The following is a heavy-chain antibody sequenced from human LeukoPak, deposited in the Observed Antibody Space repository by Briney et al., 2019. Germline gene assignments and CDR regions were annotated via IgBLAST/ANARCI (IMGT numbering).Heavy chain of an antibody. CDR3: EKAWEAARPVYYYYMDV. V-gene: IGHV3-33*06. CDR2: IWYDGSNK. Sequence: PGGSLRLSCAAAGFTFSSYGMHRVRQAPGKGLEWVAVIWYDGSNKYYADSVKGRFTISRDNSKNTLYLQMNSLRAEDTAVYYCEKAWEAARPVYYYYMDVWGKGTTVTVSS. D-gene: IGHD6-6*01. CDR1: GFTFSSYG. J-gene: IGHJ6*03.